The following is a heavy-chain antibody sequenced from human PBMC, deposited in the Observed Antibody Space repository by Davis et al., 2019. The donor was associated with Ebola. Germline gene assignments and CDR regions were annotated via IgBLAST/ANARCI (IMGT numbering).Heavy chain of an antibody. Sequence: ASVKVSCKASGYTFTSYYMHWVRQAPGQGLEWMGWINPNSGGTNYAQKFQGWVTMTRDTSISTAYMELSRLRSDDTAVYYCARGDNYGYYGMDVWGQGTTVTVSS. J-gene: IGHJ6*02. D-gene: IGHD4-11*01. CDR2: INPNSGGT. CDR1: GYTFTSYY. V-gene: IGHV1-2*04. CDR3: ARGDNYGYYGMDV.